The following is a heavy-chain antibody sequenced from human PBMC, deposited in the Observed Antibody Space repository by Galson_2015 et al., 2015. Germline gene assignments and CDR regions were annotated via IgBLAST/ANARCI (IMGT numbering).Heavy chain of an antibody. V-gene: IGHV3-30*18. CDR2: ISYDGSNK. CDR1: GFTFSSYG. J-gene: IGHJ4*02. CDR3: AKDIDYGGNSYFDY. Sequence: SLRLSCAASGFTFSSYGMHWVRQAPGKGLEWVAVISYDGSNKYYADSVKGRFTNSRDNSKNTLYLQMNSLRAEDTAVYYCAKDIDYGGNSYFDYWGQGTLVTVSS. D-gene: IGHD4-23*01.